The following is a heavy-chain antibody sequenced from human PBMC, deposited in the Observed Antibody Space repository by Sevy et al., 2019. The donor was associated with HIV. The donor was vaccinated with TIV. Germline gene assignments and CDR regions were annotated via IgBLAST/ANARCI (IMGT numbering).Heavy chain of an antibody. V-gene: IGHV3-11*01. CDR3: ARDLDIVVVPAAHRYYYGMDV. J-gene: IGHJ6*02. D-gene: IGHD2-2*01. CDR1: GFTFSDYY. CDR2: ISSSGSTI. Sequence: GGSLRLSCAASGFTFSDYYMSWIRQAPGKGLEWVSYISSSGSTIYYADSVKGRFTISRDNAKNSLYLQMNSLRAEETAVYYCARDLDIVVVPAAHRYYYGMDVWGQGTTVTVSS.